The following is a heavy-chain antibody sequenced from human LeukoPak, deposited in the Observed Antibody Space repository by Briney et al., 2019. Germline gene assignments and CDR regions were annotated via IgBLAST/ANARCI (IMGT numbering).Heavy chain of an antibody. J-gene: IGHJ6*02. CDR3: ARVRGYSGYEGRYYYYGMDV. CDR1: GFTFSSNY. Sequence: PGGSLRLSCAASGFTFSSNYMSWVRQAPGKGLEWVSVIYSGGSTYYADSVEGRFTISRDNSKNTLYLQMNSLRAEDTAVYYCARVRGYSGYEGRYYYYGMDVWGQGTTVTVSS. CDR2: IYSGGST. D-gene: IGHD5-12*01. V-gene: IGHV3-53*01.